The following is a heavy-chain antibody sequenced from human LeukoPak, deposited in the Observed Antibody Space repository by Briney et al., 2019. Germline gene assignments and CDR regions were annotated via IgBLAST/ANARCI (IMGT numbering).Heavy chain of an antibody. D-gene: IGHD3-16*01. J-gene: IGHJ4*02. V-gene: IGHV3-23*01. CDR1: GFTFSRYA. CDR3: AKDLWDGPTRPL. CDR2: ISGSGGST. Sequence: GGSLRLSCAASGFTFSRYAMSWVRQAPGKGLEWVSGISGSGGSTYYADSVKGRFTISRDNSKNTLYLQMNSLRAEDTAVYYCAKDLWDGPTRPLWGQGTLVTVSS.